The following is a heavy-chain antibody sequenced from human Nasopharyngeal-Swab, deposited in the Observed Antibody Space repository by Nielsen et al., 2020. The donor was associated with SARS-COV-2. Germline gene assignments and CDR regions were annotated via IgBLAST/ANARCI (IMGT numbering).Heavy chain of an antibody. Sequence: VRQAPGKGLEWVSSISSSSSYIYYADSVKGRFTISRDNAKNSLYLQMNSLRAEDTAVYYCARADGYGYRGPFDYWGQGTLVTVSS. CDR2: ISSSSSYI. D-gene: IGHD5-18*01. V-gene: IGHV3-21*01. J-gene: IGHJ4*02. CDR3: ARADGYGYRGPFDY.